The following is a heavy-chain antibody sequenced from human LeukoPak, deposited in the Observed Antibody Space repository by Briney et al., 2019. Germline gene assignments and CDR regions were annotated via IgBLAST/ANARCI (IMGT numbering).Heavy chain of an antibody. CDR3: ARSIAAAGTDAFDI. D-gene: IGHD6-13*01. CDR2: ISWNSGSI. Sequence: GGSLRLSCAASGFTFDDYAMHWVRQAPGKGLEWVSGISWNSGSIGYADSVKGRFTISRDNSKNTLYLQMNSLRAEDTAVYYCARSIAAAGTDAFDIWGQGTMVTVSS. CDR1: GFTFDDYA. V-gene: IGHV3-9*01. J-gene: IGHJ3*02.